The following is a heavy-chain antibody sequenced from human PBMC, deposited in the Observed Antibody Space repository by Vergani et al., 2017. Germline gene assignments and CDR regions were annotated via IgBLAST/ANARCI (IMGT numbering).Heavy chain of an antibody. CDR2: IDLDDDK. CDR1: GFSLSTSGMC. CDR3: ARTYSSSPRKDAFDI. Sequence: QVTLRESGPALVKPTQTLTLTCTFSGFSLSTSGMCVSWIRQPPGKALEWLALIDLDDDKYYSTSLKTTLTSSKDTSKNQVVLTMTNMDPGDTATYYCARTYSSSPRKDAFDIWGQGTMVTVSS. J-gene: IGHJ3*02. V-gene: IGHV2-70*01. D-gene: IGHD6-6*01.